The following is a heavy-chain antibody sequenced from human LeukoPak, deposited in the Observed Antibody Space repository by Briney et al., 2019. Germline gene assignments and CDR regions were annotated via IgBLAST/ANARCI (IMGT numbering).Heavy chain of an antibody. J-gene: IGHJ3*02. Sequence: GGSLRLSCAAFGFTFSSYWMSWVRQAPGKGLEWVANIKQDGSEKYYVDSVKGRFTISRDNAKNSLYLQMNSLRAEDTAVYYCARDTPGYYYDSSRNAFDIWGQGTMVTVSS. CDR1: GFTFSSYW. CDR2: IKQDGSEK. V-gene: IGHV3-7*01. CDR3: ARDTPGYYYDSSRNAFDI. D-gene: IGHD3-22*01.